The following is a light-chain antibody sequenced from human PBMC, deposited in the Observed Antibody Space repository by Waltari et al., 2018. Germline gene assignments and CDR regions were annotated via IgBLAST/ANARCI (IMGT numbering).Light chain of an antibody. V-gene: IGKV3-20*01. CDR1: QSVSSTY. Sequence: EIVLTQSPGTLSLSPGERATISCRASQSVSSTYLAWYQQKPGQAPRLLIYGASSRATGTPDRFSGSGSGTDFTLTISRLEPEDFAVYYCQQYGGSPKYTFGQGTKLEIK. CDR3: QQYGGSPKYT. J-gene: IGKJ2*01. CDR2: GAS.